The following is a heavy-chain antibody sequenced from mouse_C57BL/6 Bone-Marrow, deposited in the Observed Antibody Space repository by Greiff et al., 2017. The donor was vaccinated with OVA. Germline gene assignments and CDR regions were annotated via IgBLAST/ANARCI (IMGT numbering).Heavy chain of an antibody. J-gene: IGHJ2*01. D-gene: IGHD2-4*01. CDR1: GYTFTSYG. Sequence: LVESGAELARPGASVKLSCKASGYTFTSYGISWVKQRTGQGLEWIGEIYPRSGNTYYNEKFKGKATLTADKSSSTAYMELRSLTSEDTAVYFCARRGMITYYFDYWGQGTTLTVSS. CDR2: IYPRSGNT. CDR3: ARRGMITYYFDY. V-gene: IGHV1-81*01.